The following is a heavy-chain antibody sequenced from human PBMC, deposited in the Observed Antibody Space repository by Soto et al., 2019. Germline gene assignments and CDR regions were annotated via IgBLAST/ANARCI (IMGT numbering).Heavy chain of an antibody. Sequence: LSLTCTVSGGSIGNDDYSWSWVRQPPGKGLEWIGYIYHSGTTYYNPSLTSRVTISVDGSNNQFSLKLTSMTAADTAVYYCATVIPATRYFAYWGQGILVTVSS. D-gene: IGHD2-15*01. J-gene: IGHJ4*02. CDR2: IYHSGTT. CDR3: ATVIPATRYFAY. V-gene: IGHV4-30-2*01. CDR1: GGSIGNDDYS.